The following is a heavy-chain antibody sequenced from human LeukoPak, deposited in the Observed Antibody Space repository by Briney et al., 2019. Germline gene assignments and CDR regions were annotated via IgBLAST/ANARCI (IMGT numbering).Heavy chain of an antibody. V-gene: IGHV3-53*01. J-gene: IGHJ6*03. D-gene: IGHD4-23*01. Sequence: GGSLRLSCAASGFTVGSNYMSWVRQAPGKGLEWVSVIYSGGSTYYADSVKGRFTISRDNSKNTLYLQMNSLRAEDTAVYYCAREHTVVTTRNDYYYYMAVWGKGTTVTVSS. CDR3: AREHTVVTTRNDYYYYMAV. CDR1: GFTVGSNY. CDR2: IYSGGST.